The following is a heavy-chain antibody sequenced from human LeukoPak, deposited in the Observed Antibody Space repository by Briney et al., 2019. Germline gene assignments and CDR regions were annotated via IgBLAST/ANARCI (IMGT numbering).Heavy chain of an antibody. CDR1: GGSFSGYY. J-gene: IGHJ6*04. CDR3: ARDRIVVVPAVSRNYGMDV. CDR2: INHSGST. D-gene: IGHD2-2*01. V-gene: IGHV4-34*01. Sequence: SETLSLTCAVYGGSFSGYYWSWIRQPPGKGLEWIGEINHSGSTNYNPSLKSRVTISVDTSKNQFSLKLSSVTAANTAVYYCARDRIVVVPAVSRNYGMDVWGKGTTVTVSS.